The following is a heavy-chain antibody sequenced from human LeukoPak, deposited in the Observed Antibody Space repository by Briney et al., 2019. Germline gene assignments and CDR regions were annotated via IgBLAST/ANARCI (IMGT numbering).Heavy chain of an antibody. J-gene: IGHJ5*02. V-gene: IGHV3-48*03. CDR2: ISSSGSTI. D-gene: IGHD5-18*01. CDR1: GFTFSSYE. Sequence: GGSLRLSCAASGFTFSSYEMNWVRQAPGKGLEWVSYISSSGSTIYYADSVKGRFTISRDNAKNSLYLQMNSLRAEDTAVYYCARRLGGYSYGYSLIDWFDPWGQGTLVTVSS. CDR3: ARRLGGYSYGYSLIDWFDP.